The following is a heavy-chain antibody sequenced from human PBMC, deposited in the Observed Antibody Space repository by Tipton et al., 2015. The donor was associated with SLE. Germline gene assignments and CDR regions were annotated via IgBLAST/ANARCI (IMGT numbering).Heavy chain of an antibody. CDR1: GVSISRGSYF. V-gene: IGHV4-61*09. D-gene: IGHD1-7*01. Sequence: LRLSCSVSGVSISRGSYFWTWIRQPAGKGLEWVGHIFSTGITDYNPSLKSRVSISADTSKNQFSLNLDSMTAADTAVYYCAGASWNYGFFDYWGQGTLVTVSS. CDR2: IFSTGIT. J-gene: IGHJ4*02. CDR3: AGASWNYGFFDY.